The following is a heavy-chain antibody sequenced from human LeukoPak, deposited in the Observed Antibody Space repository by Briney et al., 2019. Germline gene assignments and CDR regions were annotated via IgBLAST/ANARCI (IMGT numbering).Heavy chain of an antibody. CDR1: GGSFSGYY. CDR2: INHSGST. J-gene: IGHJ4*02. D-gene: IGHD6-13*01. Sequence: SETLSLTCAVYGGSFSGYYWSWIRQPPGKGLEWIGEINHSGSTNYSPSLKSRVTISVDTSKNQFSLKLSSVTAADTAVYYCARAHPGIAAAGPRHFDYWGQGTLVTVSS. V-gene: IGHV4-34*01. CDR3: ARAHPGIAAAGPRHFDY.